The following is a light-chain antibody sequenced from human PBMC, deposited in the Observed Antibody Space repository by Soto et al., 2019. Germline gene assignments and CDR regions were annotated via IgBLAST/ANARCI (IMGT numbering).Light chain of an antibody. Sequence: EIVLTQSPGTLSLSPGERATLSCRASQIVSSNLAWYQQKPGQAPRLLIYGASTRATGIPARFSGSGSGTDFTLTISSLQPEDFATYYCQQSYSTPLTFGQGTRLEIK. V-gene: IGKV3-15*01. J-gene: IGKJ5*01. CDR1: QIVSSN. CDR3: QQSYSTPLT. CDR2: GAS.